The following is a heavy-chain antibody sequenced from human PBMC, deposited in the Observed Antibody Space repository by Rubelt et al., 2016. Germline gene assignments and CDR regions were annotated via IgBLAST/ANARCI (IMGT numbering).Heavy chain of an antibody. CDR3: VGGGRKDPKVNDAVDS. CDR1: GGSVSSINHY. CDR2: IYFSGRT. D-gene: IGHD3-16*01. Sequence: QLLMQEPGPGLVKPSETLSLTCCVSGGSVSSINHYWGWIRQPPGKGLEWMGSIYFSGRTYYNPSLESRVSMSVDASTSQFALNLISLTAADSATYYCVGGGRKDPKVNDAVDSWGQGTVVTVSS. V-gene: IGHV4-39*01. J-gene: IGHJ3*02.